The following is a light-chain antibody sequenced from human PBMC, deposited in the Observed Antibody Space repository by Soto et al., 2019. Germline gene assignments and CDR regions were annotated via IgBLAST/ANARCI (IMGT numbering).Light chain of an antibody. V-gene: IGKV1-39*01. Sequence: DIQMTQSPSSLSASVGDRVTITCRASESIRIYLNWYQHKPGKAPTLLIHAASSLQSGVPSRFSGSGSGTDFTLTISSLQPEDFATYYCQQSYSTPHTFGLGTKLEI. CDR1: ESIRIY. CDR3: QQSYSTPHT. CDR2: AAS. J-gene: IGKJ2*01.